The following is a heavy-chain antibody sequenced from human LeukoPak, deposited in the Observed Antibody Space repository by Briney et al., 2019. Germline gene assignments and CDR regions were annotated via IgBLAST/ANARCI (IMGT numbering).Heavy chain of an antibody. D-gene: IGHD2-15*01. CDR1: GFKHSYYW. CDR2: IKESGREK. J-gene: IGHJ4*02. Sequence: GGSLRLSCAASGFKHSYYWMTWVRQAPGKGLEWLANIKESGREKYYVDSVKGRFTISSDNADDLVYLQMNSLRVEDTAVYYCARGWGEKGRCRGGTCNNPQFDYWGQGILVTVSS. CDR3: ARGWGEKGRCRGGTCNNPQFDY. V-gene: IGHV3-7*01.